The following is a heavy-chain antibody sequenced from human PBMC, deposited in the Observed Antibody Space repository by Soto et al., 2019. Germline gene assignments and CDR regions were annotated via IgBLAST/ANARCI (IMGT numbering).Heavy chain of an antibody. J-gene: IGHJ4*02. Sequence: EVQLVESGGGLVKPGGSLRLSCAASGFTFSNAWMSWVRQAPGKGLEWVGRIKSKTDGGTTDYAAPVKGRFTISRDDSKNPLYLQMNSLKTEDTAVYYWTTERNYYDSSGYYYRGDYWGQGTLVTVSS. CDR3: TTERNYYDSSGYYYRGDY. V-gene: IGHV3-15*01. D-gene: IGHD3-22*01. CDR2: IKSKTDGGTT. CDR1: GFTFSNAW.